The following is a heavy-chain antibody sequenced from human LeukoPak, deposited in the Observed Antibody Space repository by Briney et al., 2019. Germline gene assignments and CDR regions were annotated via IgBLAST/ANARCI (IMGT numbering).Heavy chain of an antibody. CDR2: IYPGDSDT. Sequence: GESLKISCKGSGYSFTSYWIGWVRQMPGKGMEWMGIIYPGDSDTRYSPSFQGQVTISADKSISTAYLQWSSLKASDTAMYYCARHVPGSDDAFDIWGQGTMVTVSS. V-gene: IGHV5-51*01. CDR1: GYSFTSYW. CDR3: ARHVPGSDDAFDI. D-gene: IGHD3-10*01. J-gene: IGHJ3*02.